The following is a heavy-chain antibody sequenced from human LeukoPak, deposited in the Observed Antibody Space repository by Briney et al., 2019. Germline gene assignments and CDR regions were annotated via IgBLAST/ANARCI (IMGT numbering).Heavy chain of an antibody. CDR3: ARTYSGSYYVFFY. CDR2: IYYSGST. Sequence: SETLSLTCTVSGGSISSYYWGWIRQPPGKGLEWIGSIYYSGSTYYNPSLKSRVTISVDTSKNQFSLKLSSVTAADTAVYYCARTYSGSYYVFFYWGQGTLVTVSS. CDR1: GGSISSYY. D-gene: IGHD1-26*01. J-gene: IGHJ4*02. V-gene: IGHV4-39*07.